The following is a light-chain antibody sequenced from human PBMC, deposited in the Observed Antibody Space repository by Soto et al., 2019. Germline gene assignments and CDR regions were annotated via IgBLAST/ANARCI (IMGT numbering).Light chain of an antibody. CDR1: SSNIGAGYD. V-gene: IGLV1-40*01. Sequence: QSVLTQPPSVSGAPGQRVTISCTGSSSNIGAGYDVHWYQQLPGTAPKLLIYGNSNRPSGVPDRFSGSKSGTSASLAITGLQAEDEADYYCQSYDSSLSGVFGNGTKVTVL. CDR3: QSYDSSLSGV. CDR2: GNS. J-gene: IGLJ1*01.